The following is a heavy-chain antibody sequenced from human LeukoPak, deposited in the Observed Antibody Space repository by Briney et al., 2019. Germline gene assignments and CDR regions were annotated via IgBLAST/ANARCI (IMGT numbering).Heavy chain of an antibody. CDR1: GGSFSGYY. CDR2: INHSGST. Sequence: SETLSLTCAVYGGSFSGYYWSWVRQPPGKGLEWIGEINHSGSTNYNPSLKSRVTISVDTSKNQFSLKLSSVTAADTAVYYCARRRSSSWFYYYYGMDVWGQGTTVTVSS. CDR3: ARRRSSSWFYYYYGMDV. J-gene: IGHJ6*02. V-gene: IGHV4-34*01. D-gene: IGHD6-13*01.